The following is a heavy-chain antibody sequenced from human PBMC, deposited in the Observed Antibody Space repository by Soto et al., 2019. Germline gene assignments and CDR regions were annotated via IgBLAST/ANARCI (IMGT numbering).Heavy chain of an antibody. CDR3: AKDGCSSTSCFDFDY. V-gene: IGHV3-23*01. CDR1: GFTFSSYA. CDR2: ISGSGGSK. Sequence: EVQLLESGGGLVQPGGSLRLSCAASGFTFSSYAMSWVRQAPGKGLEWVSAISGSGGSKYYADSVKGRFTISRDNSKNKLYLQMNSLRAEDTAVYYCAKDGCSSTSCFDFDYWGQGTLVTVSS. D-gene: IGHD2-2*01. J-gene: IGHJ4*02.